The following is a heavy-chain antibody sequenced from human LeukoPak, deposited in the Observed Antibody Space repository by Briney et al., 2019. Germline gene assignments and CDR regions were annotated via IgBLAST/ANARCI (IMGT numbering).Heavy chain of an antibody. J-gene: IGHJ4*02. Sequence: ASVKVSCKASGGTFSSYAISWVRQAPGQGLEWMGGIIPIFGTVNYAQKFQGRVTITADESTSTAYMELSSLRSEDTAVYYCATRPYSGSYQNYFDYWGQGTLVTVSS. CDR3: ATRPYSGSYQNYFDY. CDR1: GGTFSSYA. V-gene: IGHV1-69*13. CDR2: IIPIFGTV. D-gene: IGHD1-26*01.